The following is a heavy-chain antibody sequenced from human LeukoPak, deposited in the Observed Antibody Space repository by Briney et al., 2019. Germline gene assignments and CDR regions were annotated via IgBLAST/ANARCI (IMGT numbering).Heavy chain of an antibody. Sequence: GGSLRLSCAASGFTVSSNYMSWVRQAPGKGLEWVSVIYSGGSTYYADSVKGRFTISRDNSKNTLYLQMNSLRAEDTAVYYCARAAAGPYYYYYMDVWGKGTTVTISS. V-gene: IGHV3-66*01. D-gene: IGHD6-13*01. J-gene: IGHJ6*03. CDR1: GFTVSSNY. CDR2: IYSGGST. CDR3: ARAAAGPYYYYYMDV.